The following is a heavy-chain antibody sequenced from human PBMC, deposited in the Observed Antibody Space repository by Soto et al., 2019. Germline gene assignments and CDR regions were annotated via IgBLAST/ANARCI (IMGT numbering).Heavy chain of an antibody. CDR3: ARSRFCSGGSCYFWFDP. CDR2: ISAYNGNT. V-gene: IGHV1-18*01. Sequence: GASVNVSCKASGYTFTSYVISWLLQAPLQVLEWMGWISAYNGNTNYAQKLQGRVTMTTDTSTSTAYMELRSLRSDDTAVYYCARSRFCSGGSCYFWFDPWGQGTLVTVSS. D-gene: IGHD2-15*01. J-gene: IGHJ5*02. CDR1: GYTFTSYV.